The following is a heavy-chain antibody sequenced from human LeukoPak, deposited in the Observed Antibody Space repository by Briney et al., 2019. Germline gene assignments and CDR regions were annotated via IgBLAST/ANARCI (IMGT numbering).Heavy chain of an antibody. Sequence: GGTLRLSCAASGFTFSSYWMSWVRQAPGKGLEWVANIKQDGSEKYYVDSVKGRFTISRDNAKNSLYLQMNSLRGEDTAVYYCARDNYYGSGSYPPLDYRGQGTLVTVSS. CDR1: GFTFSSYW. J-gene: IGHJ4*02. CDR3: ARDNYYGSGSYPPLDY. V-gene: IGHV3-7*01. CDR2: IKQDGSEK. D-gene: IGHD3-10*01.